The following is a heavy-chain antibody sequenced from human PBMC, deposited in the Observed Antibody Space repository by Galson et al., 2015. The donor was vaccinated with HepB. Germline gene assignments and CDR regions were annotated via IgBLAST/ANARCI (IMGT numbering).Heavy chain of an antibody. V-gene: IGHV3-48*02. CDR3: ARDSGDDYGDYWVFPPGDAFDI. CDR2: ISSSSSTI. J-gene: IGHJ3*02. CDR1: GFTFSSYS. D-gene: IGHD4-17*01. Sequence: SLRLSCAASGFTFSSYSMNWVRQAPGKGPEWVSYISSSSSTIYYADSVKGRFTISRDNAKNSLYLQMNSLRDEDTAVYYCARDSGDDYGDYWVFPPGDAFDIWGQGTMVTVSS.